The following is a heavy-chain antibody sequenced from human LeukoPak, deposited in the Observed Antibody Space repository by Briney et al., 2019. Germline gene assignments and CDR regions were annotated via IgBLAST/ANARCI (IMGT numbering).Heavy chain of an antibody. V-gene: IGHV4-4*02. CDR2: IHHSGSI. J-gene: IGHJ3*02. CDR3: ARHGTMYYSASGSPEDAFDI. D-gene: IGHD3-10*01. CDR1: GVSISSNLW. Sequence: SGTLSLTCAVSGVSISSNLWWTWVRQPPGKGLEWIAEIHHSGSINYNPSLKSRVTISVDKAKNQFSLKLSSVTAADTAVYYCARHGTMYYSASGSPEDAFDIWGQGTMVTVSS.